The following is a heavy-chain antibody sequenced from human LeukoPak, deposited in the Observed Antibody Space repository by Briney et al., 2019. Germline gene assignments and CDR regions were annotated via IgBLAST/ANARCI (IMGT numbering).Heavy chain of an antibody. D-gene: IGHD2-8*01. V-gene: IGHV4-59*01. J-gene: IGHJ4*02. CDR1: GGSISTYF. Sequence: SETLSLACTVSGGSISTYFWSWIRHPPGKGLEWIGHIYYSGSTNYSPSLESRVTISVDTSKKQFSLKLSYVPAADTVVYYCARIQNGYFDYWGQGTLVTVSS. CDR2: IYYSGST. CDR3: ARIQNGYFDY.